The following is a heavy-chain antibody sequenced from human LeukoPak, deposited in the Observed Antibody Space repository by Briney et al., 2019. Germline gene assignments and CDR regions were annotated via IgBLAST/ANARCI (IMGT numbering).Heavy chain of an antibody. V-gene: IGHV1-18*01. CDR2: ISAYNGNT. CDR3: ASEGESYYYGSGSYTAFDY. J-gene: IGHJ4*02. Sequence: ASVKVSCKASGYTFTSYGISWVRQAPGQGLEWMRWISAYNGNTNYAQKLQGRVTMTTDTSTSTAYMELRSLRSDDTAVYYCASEGESYYYGSGSYTAFDYWGQGTLVTVSS. D-gene: IGHD3-10*01. CDR1: GYTFTSYG.